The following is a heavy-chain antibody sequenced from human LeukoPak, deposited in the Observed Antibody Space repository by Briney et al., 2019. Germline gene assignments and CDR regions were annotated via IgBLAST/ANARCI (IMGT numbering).Heavy chain of an antibody. CDR2: IYYSGST. Sequence: SETLSLTCTVSGGSISSGGYYWSWIRQHPGKGLEWIGYIYYSGSTYYNPSLKSRVTISVDTSKNQFSLELSSVTAADTAVYYCARVSVATIQFDPWGQGTLVPVSS. CDR1: GGSISSGGYY. D-gene: IGHD5-12*01. V-gene: IGHV4-31*03. CDR3: ARVSVATIQFDP. J-gene: IGHJ5*02.